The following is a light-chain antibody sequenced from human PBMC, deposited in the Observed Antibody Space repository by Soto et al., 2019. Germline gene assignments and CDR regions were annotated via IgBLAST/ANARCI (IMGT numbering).Light chain of an antibody. CDR2: GAS. CDR3: QQYGRSPA. V-gene: IGKV3-20*01. Sequence: EIVLTQSPGTLSLSPGERATLSCRASQSVTSSYLAWYQQKPGQAPRLLIDGASSRATGIPDRISGSGSGTDFTLTISRLEPEDFAVYYCQQYGRSPAFGGGTKVELQ. CDR1: QSVTSSY. J-gene: IGKJ4*02.